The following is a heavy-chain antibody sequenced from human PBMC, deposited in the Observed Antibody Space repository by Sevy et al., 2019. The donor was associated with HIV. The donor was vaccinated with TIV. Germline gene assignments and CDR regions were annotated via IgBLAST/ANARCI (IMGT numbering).Heavy chain of an antibody. CDR2: IRSDGSSK. CDR1: GFTFSTYG. J-gene: IGHJ5*02. V-gene: IGHV3-30*02. CDR3: AKDVFDSSNYYYGAPGS. D-gene: IGHD3-22*01. Sequence: GGSVRLSCAASGFTFSTYGMHWVRLAPGKGLEWVTFIRSDGSSKFYADFVKGRFTISRDNAKNTLSLEMHSLREEDTAVYYCAKDVFDSSNYYYGAPGSWGQGTRVTVSS.